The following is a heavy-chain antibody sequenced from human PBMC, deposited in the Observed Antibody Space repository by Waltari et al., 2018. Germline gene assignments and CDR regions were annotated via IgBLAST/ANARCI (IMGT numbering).Heavy chain of an antibody. CDR1: GFTFSRYG. CDR3: AKSGRSPWAFDI. J-gene: IGHJ3*02. CDR2: IGGSTGST. Sequence: EVQLVASGGGLVQPGVSLRLSCPASGFTFSRYGMTWVRQAPGKGLEWVSAIGGSTGSTNYADSVRGRFTISRDNSKNTLYLQMNSLRAEDTALYYCAKSGRSPWAFDIWGQGTMVTVSS. D-gene: IGHD3-10*01. V-gene: IGHV3-23*04.